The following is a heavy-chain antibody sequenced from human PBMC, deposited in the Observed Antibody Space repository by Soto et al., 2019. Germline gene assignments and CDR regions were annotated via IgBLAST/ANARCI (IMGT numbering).Heavy chain of an antibody. D-gene: IGHD6-6*01. Sequence: SETLSLTCAVYGGSFSGYYWSWIRQPPGKGLEWIEEINHSGSTNYNPSLKSRVTISVDTSKNQFSLKLSSVTAADTAVYYCARPRRGSWSSARWIFDPWGQGTLVTVSS. CDR3: ARPRRGSWSSARWIFDP. CDR1: GGSFSGYY. J-gene: IGHJ5*02. CDR2: INHSGST. V-gene: IGHV4-34*01.